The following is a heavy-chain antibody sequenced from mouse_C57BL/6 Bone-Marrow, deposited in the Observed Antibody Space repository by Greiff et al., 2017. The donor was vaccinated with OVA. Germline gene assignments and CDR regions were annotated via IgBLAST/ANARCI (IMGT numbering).Heavy chain of an antibody. Sequence: EVHLVESGGGLVKPGGSLKLSCAASGFTFSDYGMHWVRQAPEKGLEWVAYISSGSSTIYYADTVKGRFTISRDNAKNTLFLQMTSLRSEDTAMYYCAREAFSTTAHFDYWGQGTTLTVSS. CDR3: AREAFSTTAHFDY. J-gene: IGHJ2*01. D-gene: IGHD1-1*01. CDR2: ISSGSSTI. CDR1: GFTFSDYG. V-gene: IGHV5-17*01.